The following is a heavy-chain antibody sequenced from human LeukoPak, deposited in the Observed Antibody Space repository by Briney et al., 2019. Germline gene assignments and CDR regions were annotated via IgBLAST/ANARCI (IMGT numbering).Heavy chain of an antibody. CDR3: ARAGRIQLWKL. D-gene: IGHD5-18*01. Sequence: SETLSLTCTVSGGSVSSGSYYWSWIRQPPGKGLEWIGYIYYSGSTNYNPSLKSRVTISVDTSKNQFSLKLSSVTAADTAVYYCARAGRIQLWKLWGQGTLVTVSS. J-gene: IGHJ4*02. V-gene: IGHV4-61*01. CDR2: IYYSGST. CDR1: GGSVSSGSYY.